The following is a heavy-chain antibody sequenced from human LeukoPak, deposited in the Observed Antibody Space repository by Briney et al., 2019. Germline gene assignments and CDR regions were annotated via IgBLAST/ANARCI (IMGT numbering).Heavy chain of an antibody. Sequence: GGSLRLSCAASGFTFSSYWMHGIPQAPGKGLVWVSRIHSDGIGTSYADSVRGRFTISRDNAKNTLYLEVKSLRVEDTAVYYCARGQGSFDYWGQGTLVTVSS. CDR1: GFTFSSYW. V-gene: IGHV3-74*01. CDR2: IHSDGIGT. CDR3: ARGQGSFDY. J-gene: IGHJ4*02.